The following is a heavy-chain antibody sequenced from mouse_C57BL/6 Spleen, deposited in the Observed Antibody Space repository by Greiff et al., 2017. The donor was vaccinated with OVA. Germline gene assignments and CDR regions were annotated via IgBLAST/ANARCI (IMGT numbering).Heavy chain of an antibody. CDR3: ARSPDYYDYWFAY. Sequence: VQLQQPGTELVKPGASVKLSCKASGYTFTSYWMHWVKQRPGQGLEWIGNINPSNGGTNYNEKFKSKATLTVDKSSSTAYMQLSSLTPEDSAVYYCARSPDYYDYWFAYWGQGTLVTVSA. J-gene: IGHJ3*01. D-gene: IGHD2-4*01. CDR1: GYTFTSYW. V-gene: IGHV1-53*01. CDR2: INPSNGGT.